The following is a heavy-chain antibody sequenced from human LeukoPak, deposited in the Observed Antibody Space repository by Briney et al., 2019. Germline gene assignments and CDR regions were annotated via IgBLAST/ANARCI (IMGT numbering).Heavy chain of an antibody. CDR3: ARDFPRYGGNSAFDV. V-gene: IGHV3-48*02. Sequence: PGRSLRLSCAASGFTFSSYSMNWVRQAPGKGLECVSYISSSNSTIYYADSVKGRFTISRDNAKNSLYLQMNSLRDEDTAVYYCARDFPRYGGNSAFDVWGQGTMVSVSS. J-gene: IGHJ3*01. CDR2: ISSSNSTI. CDR1: GFTFSSYS. D-gene: IGHD4-23*01.